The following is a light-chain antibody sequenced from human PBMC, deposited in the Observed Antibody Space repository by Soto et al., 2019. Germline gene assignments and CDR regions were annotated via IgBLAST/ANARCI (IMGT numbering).Light chain of an antibody. Sequence: EIVMTQSPATLSVSPGERATLSCRASQNVNSNLAWYQQKPGQAPRLLIYDASTRATAIPARFSGSGSGTDFTLTISSLQSEDFAVYYCQQYNNWPLTLGGGTKVEIK. CDR2: DAS. J-gene: IGKJ4*01. CDR1: QNVNSN. V-gene: IGKV3-15*01. CDR3: QQYNNWPLT.